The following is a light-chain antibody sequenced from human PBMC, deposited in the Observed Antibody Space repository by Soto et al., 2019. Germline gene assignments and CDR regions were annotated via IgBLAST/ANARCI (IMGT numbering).Light chain of an antibody. CDR2: DSS. V-gene: IGKV3-11*01. CDR3: QQRSNWLPLT. Sequence: EIVLTQSPATLSLSPGERATLSCRASQSVSSYLAWYQQKPGQAPSLLIYDSSNRATGIPARFSGSGSGTDFTLTFSSLEPEDFAVYYCQQRSNWLPLTFGGGTEVQIK. CDR1: QSVSSY. J-gene: IGKJ4*01.